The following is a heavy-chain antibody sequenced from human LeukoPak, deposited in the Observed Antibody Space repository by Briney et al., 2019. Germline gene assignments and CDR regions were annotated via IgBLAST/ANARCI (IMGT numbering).Heavy chain of an antibody. V-gene: IGHV4-59*03. CDR3: AAVVVSGTPYFDY. CDR1: GVSIRSYY. J-gene: IGHJ4*02. Sequence: SETLSLTCTVSGVSIRSYYWTWVRQPPGKGLEWIGYMYYTGSTKYNPSLKSRVSISVDTSKNQFSLTLTSVTAADTAVYYCAAVVVSGTPYFDYWGQGTLVTVSS. CDR2: MYYTGST. D-gene: IGHD2-21*02.